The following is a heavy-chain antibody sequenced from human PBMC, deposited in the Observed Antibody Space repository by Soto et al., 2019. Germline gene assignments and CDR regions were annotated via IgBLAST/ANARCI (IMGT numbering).Heavy chain of an antibody. Sequence: QVQLVQSGAEVKRPGASVRVSCKASGYTFSNYGVTWVRQAPGQGLEWMGWISAYNGNTNIAQKFQGRITMTTDTATSPAYIELRSLRSDDRAVYYGARAHGDYAGYRGRGTLVTASS. D-gene: IGHD4-17*01. CDR2: ISAYNGNT. J-gene: IGHJ4*02. V-gene: IGHV1-18*01. CDR3: ARAHGDYAGY. CDR1: GYTFSNYG.